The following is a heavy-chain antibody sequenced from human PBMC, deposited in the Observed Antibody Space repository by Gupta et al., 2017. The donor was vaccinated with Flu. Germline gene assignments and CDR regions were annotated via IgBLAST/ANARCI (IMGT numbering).Heavy chain of an antibody. CDR1: GFTFSDHS. J-gene: IGHJ4*02. D-gene: IGHD5/OR15-5a*01. Sequence: EVQLVESGGGLVQPGGSLRLSCAASGFTFSDHSMDWVRQAPGKGLEWVGRMRNKANSDTTVYAAAVKSRFTISREDSKKSLYLQMDSLKTEDTAVYYCARISGMSSGHWVQGTLGTVSS. CDR3: ARISGMSSGH. CDR2: MRNKANSDTT. V-gene: IGHV3-72*01.